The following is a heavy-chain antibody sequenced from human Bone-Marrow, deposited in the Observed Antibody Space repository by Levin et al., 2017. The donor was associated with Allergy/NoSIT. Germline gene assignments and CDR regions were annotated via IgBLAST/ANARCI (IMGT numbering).Heavy chain of an antibody. D-gene: IGHD2-15*01. V-gene: IGHV3-21*01. Sequence: GGSLRLSCAASGFTFSDYTMNWVRQAPGKGLEWVSSISSSSSYIYYADSVKGRFTISRDNAKNSLYLQMNSLRAEDTAVYFCARDFHLGYCSGGSCYYIDHWGQGTLVTVSS. CDR1: GFTFSDYT. CDR3: ARDFHLGYCSGGSCYYIDH. J-gene: IGHJ4*02. CDR2: ISSSSSYI.